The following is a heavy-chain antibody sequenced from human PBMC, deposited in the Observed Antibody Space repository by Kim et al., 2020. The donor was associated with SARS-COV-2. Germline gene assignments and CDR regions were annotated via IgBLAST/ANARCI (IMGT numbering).Heavy chain of an antibody. D-gene: IGHD1-26*01. CDR2: INHDGSER. Sequence: GGSLRLSCAASGFTFNNFWMSWVRQAPGKGLEWVANINHDGSERTIEDTVNGQFTISSDNAENTVYLQMNSLRVEDSAVYYCARDAWAQRGADGFDYWGPGTLVTVSP. CDR1: GFTFNNFW. J-gene: IGHJ4*02. CDR3: ARDAWAQRGADGFDY. V-gene: IGHV3-7*01.